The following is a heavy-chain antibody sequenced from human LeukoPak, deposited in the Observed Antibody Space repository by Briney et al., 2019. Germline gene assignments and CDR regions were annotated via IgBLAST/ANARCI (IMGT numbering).Heavy chain of an antibody. CDR3: ARGSGRYPYHFDY. CDR2: IYYSGST. J-gene: IGHJ4*02. Sequence: SETLSLTCTVSGGSISSGGYYWGWIRQPPGKGLEWIGSIYYSGSTYYNPSLKSRVTISVDTSKNQFSLKLSSVTAADTAVYYCARGSGRYPYHFDYWGQGTLVTVSS. V-gene: IGHV4-39*01. CDR1: GGSISSGGYY. D-gene: IGHD1-26*01.